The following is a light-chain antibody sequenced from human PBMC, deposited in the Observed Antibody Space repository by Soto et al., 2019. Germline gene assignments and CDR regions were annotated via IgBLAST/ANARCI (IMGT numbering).Light chain of an antibody. CDR3: KKIYIPRWT. CDR1: QGISTY. Sequence: DIQMTQSPSSLSASVGDRVTITCRASQGISTYLNWYQQKPGKATKLLIYAASSLQGGVPSRFSGSGSETASALTISSLQPENFPPYSCKKIYIPRWTLGQGTKVQ. CDR2: AAS. V-gene: IGKV1-39*01. J-gene: IGKJ1*01.